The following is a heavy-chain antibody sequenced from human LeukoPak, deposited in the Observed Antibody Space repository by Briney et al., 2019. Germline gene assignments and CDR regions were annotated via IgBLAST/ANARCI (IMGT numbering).Heavy chain of an antibody. CDR1: GFTFSDYY. D-gene: IGHD6-19*01. V-gene: IGHV3-53*01. CDR2: IYTGGST. J-gene: IGHJ4*02. CDR3: ARCIAVTGTPPGY. Sequence: PGGSLRLSCAASGFTFSDYYMSWVRQAPGKGLEWVSVIYTGGSTYYADSVKGRFTISRDNSKNTLYLQMNSLRAEDTAVYYCARCIAVTGTPPGYWGQGTLVTVSS.